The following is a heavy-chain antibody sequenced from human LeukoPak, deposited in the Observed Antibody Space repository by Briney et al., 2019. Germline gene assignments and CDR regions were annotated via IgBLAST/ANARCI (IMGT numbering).Heavy chain of an antibody. D-gene: IGHD1-26*01. CDR3: ATASGSQYAEYFQH. CDR1: GFTFSRYA. J-gene: IGHJ1*01. V-gene: IGHV3-64*01. CDR2: ITSNGGST. Sequence: GRSLRLSCAASGFTFSRYAMHWVRQAPGKGLEYVSAITSNGGSTYYANSVKGRFIISRDNSKNTLYLQLGSLRAGDMAMYYCATASGSQYAEYFQHWGQGTLVTVSS.